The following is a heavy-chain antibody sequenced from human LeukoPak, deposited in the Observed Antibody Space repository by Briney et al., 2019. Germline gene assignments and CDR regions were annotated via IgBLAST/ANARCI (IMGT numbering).Heavy chain of an antibody. CDR3: ARVGWLRSFAFDV. J-gene: IGHJ3*01. Sequence: PGESLRLSCAASGFTVSTKYMTWVRQAPGKGLEWVSLIYRGGSKYYAESVKGRFTISRDNSKNTLYLQTKSLRAEHTAVYYCARVGWLRSFAFDVWGQGTMVSVSS. CDR2: IYRGGSK. D-gene: IGHD5-12*01. CDR1: GFTVSTKY. V-gene: IGHV3-66*01.